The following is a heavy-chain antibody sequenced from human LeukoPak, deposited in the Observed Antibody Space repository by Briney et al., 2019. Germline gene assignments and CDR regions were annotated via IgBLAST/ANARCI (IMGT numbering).Heavy chain of an antibody. J-gene: IGHJ4*02. CDR2: ISSSSSYI. V-gene: IGHV3-21*01. CDR3: AKGGMVYASHFDY. D-gene: IGHD2-8*01. CDR1: GFTFSSYS. Sequence: GGSLRLSCAASGFTFSSYSMNWVRQAPGKGLEWVSSISSSSSYIYYADSVKGRFTISRDNSKNTLYLQMNSLRAEDTAVYYCAKGGMVYASHFDYWGQGTLVTVSS.